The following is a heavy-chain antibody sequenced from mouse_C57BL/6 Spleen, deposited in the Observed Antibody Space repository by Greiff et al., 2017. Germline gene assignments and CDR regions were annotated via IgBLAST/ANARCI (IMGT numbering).Heavy chain of an antibody. J-gene: IGHJ3*01. CDR1: GYTFTSYW. CDR3: ARERDGNPFAY. CDR2: IYPSDSDT. D-gene: IGHD2-1*01. Sequence: QVQLQQPGAELVRPGSSVKLSCKASGYTFTSYWMHWVKQRPIQGLEWIGNIYPSDSDTHYNQKFKDKATLTVDKSSSTAYMQLSSLTAEDAAVYYGARERDGNPFAYWGQGTLVTVSA. V-gene: IGHV1-52*01.